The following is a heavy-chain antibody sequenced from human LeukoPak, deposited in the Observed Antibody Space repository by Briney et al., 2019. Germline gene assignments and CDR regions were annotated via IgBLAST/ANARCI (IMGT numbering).Heavy chain of an antibody. Sequence: KSSETLSLTCTVSGGSISSYYWSWIQQPPGKGLEWIGYIYYSGSTNYNPPLKSRVTISVDTSKNQFSLKLSSVTAADTAVYYCARRVGGGSIVTTKQYYYYYYYMDVWGKGTTVPVSS. V-gene: IGHV4-59*01. CDR1: GGSISSYY. J-gene: IGHJ6*03. CDR2: IYYSGST. CDR3: ARRVGGGSIVTTKQYYYYYYYMDV. D-gene: IGHD6-6*01.